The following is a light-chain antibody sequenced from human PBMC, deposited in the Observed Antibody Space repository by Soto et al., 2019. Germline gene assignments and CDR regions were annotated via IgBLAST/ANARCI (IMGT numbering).Light chain of an antibody. J-gene: IGKJ1*01. Sequence: DIQMTQSPSTLSGSVGDRVSITCRASQTISSWFACYQQKPVKAPKLLIYKASTLKSVVPSRFSGSGSGTEITLTISSLQPDDFATYYCQHYNSYSEAFGQGTKVDIK. CDR3: QHYNSYSEA. CDR1: QTISSW. CDR2: KAS. V-gene: IGKV1-5*03.